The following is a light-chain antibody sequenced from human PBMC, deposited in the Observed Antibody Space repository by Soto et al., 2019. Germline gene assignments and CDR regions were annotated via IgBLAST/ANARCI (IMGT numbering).Light chain of an antibody. CDR2: GSS. CDR3: QQYNNWPRT. V-gene: IGKV3-15*01. Sequence: EMVMTQSPATLSVSPGERATISCLASQSITTNLAWYQQKPGQAPRLLISGSSTRATGIPVRFSGSGSGTEFTLTISSLQSEDFALYYCQQYNNWPRTFGQGTKVDIK. CDR1: QSITTN. J-gene: IGKJ1*01.